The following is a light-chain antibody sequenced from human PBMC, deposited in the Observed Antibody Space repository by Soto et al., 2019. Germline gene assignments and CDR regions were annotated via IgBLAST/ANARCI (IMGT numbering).Light chain of an antibody. V-gene: IGKV3-11*01. J-gene: IGKJ1*01. CDR2: DAS. CDR1: QSVSSY. Sequence: EIVLTPSRATLSFSPVERASLSCRSSQSVSSYLAWYQQKPGQAPRLLIYDASNRATGIPARFSGSGSGTDFTLTISSLEPEDFAVYYCQQRSNWPGTFGQGTKVDI. CDR3: QQRSNWPGT.